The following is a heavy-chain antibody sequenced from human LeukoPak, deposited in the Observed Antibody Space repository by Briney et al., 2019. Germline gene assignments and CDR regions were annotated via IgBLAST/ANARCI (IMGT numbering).Heavy chain of an antibody. J-gene: IGHJ6*04. CDR1: GFTFSSYA. CDR2: ISFDGGDK. Sequence: GGSLRLSCAASGFTFSSYAMHWVRQAPGKGLEWVAAISFDGGDKYYADSVKGRFTISRDNSKNTLYLQMNSLRVEDTAVNYCARACSGSRCYYYGMDVWGKGTTVTVSS. CDR3: ARACSGSRCYYYGMDV. V-gene: IGHV3-30*04. D-gene: IGHD2-2*01.